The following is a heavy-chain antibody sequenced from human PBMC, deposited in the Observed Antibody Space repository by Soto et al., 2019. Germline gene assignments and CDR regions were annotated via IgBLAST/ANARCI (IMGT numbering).Heavy chain of an antibody. CDR1: GYTFTSYG. D-gene: IGHD2-8*02. J-gene: IGHJ5*02. Sequence: ASVKVSCKASGYTFTSYGIHWVRQAPGQRLEWMGWINAANGDAKYAPKFQGRVTITRDTSASTAYMELSSLRSEDTAVYYCVTRHVSGTGIDWFDPWGQGTLVTVSS. CDR3: VTRHVSGTGIDWFDP. V-gene: IGHV1-3*01. CDR2: INAANGDA.